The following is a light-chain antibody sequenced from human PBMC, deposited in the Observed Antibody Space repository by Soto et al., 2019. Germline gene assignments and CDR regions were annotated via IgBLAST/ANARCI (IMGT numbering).Light chain of an antibody. CDR3: CSDAGSWV. CDR2: DVI. J-gene: IGLJ3*02. Sequence: QSALTQPRSVSGSPGQSVTISCTGTSSDVGGYNYVSWYQQHPGKAPKLMIYDVIKRPAGVPERFSGSKSGNTASLTISGLQAEDEADYYGCSDAGSWVFGGGTKLTVL. V-gene: IGLV2-11*01. CDR1: SSDVGGYNY.